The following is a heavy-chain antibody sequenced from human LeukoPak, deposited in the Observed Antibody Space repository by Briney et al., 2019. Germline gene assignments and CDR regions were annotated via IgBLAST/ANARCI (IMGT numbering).Heavy chain of an antibody. D-gene: IGHD1-26*01. J-gene: IGHJ3*02. Sequence: GGTLRLSCAASGFTVSSNYMSWVRQAPGKGLEWVSVIYSGGSTYYADSVKGRFTISRDNSKNTLYLQMNSLRAEDTAVYYCARDGRSGSLIAFDIWGQGTMVTVSS. CDR1: GFTVSSNY. CDR2: IYSGGST. V-gene: IGHV3-66*01. CDR3: ARDGRSGSLIAFDI.